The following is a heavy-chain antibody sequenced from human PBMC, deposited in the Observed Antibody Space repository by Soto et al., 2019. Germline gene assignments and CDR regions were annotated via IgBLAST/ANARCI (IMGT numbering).Heavy chain of an antibody. V-gene: IGHV2-5*02. J-gene: IGHJ4*02. CDR2: IYWDNDK. D-gene: IGHD1-1*01. CDR3: AHRRGGYNWDDGHFAL. Sequence: QITLKESGPTLVKPTQTLTLTCSFSGFSLTARPMGVGWVRQPPGEALESLAIIYWDNDKRYSPSLRSRLTTTKDTPKSQVVLTMTDMEPGDSATYVCAHRRGGYNWDDGHFALWGQGSLVTVSS. CDR1: GFSLTARPMG.